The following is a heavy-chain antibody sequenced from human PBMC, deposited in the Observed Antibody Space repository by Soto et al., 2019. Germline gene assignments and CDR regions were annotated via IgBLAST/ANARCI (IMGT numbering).Heavy chain of an antibody. J-gene: IGHJ4*02. D-gene: IGHD3-3*01. CDR3: AKESLQFCGGVVCDFDY. CDR1: GFTCSGYA. V-gene: IGHV3-23*01. Sequence: GGSLRLCCAAAGFTCSGYARSWVRQAPGKGLEWVSAISGSGSSTYYADSVKGRFTISRDNSKNTLYLQMNSLRAEDTAVYYCAKESLQFCGGVVCDFDYWGQGTLVTVSS. CDR2: ISGSGSST.